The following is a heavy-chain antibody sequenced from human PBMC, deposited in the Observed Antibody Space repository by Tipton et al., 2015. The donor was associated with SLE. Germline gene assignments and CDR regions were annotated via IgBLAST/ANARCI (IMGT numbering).Heavy chain of an antibody. D-gene: IGHD6-13*01. Sequence: TLSLTCTVSGGSISSHYWSWIRQPPGKGLEWIGYIYYSGSTNYNPSLKSRVTTSVDTSKNQFSLKLSSVTAADTAVYYCARGEAAAGYFDYWGQGTLVTVSS. CDR2: IYYSGST. V-gene: IGHV4-59*11. CDR1: GGSISSHY. J-gene: IGHJ4*02. CDR3: ARGEAAAGYFDY.